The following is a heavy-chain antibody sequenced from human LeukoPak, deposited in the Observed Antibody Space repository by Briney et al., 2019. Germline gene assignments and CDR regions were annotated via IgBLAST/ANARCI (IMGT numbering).Heavy chain of an antibody. CDR3: AREDSAVRYFDY. CDR2: IYSGGST. J-gene: IGHJ4*02. D-gene: IGHD4-17*01. Sequence: AGGSLRLSCAASGFTVSSNYMSWVRQAPGKGLEWVSVIYSGGSTYYADSVKGRFTISRDNSKNTLYLQMNSLRAEDTAVYYCAREDSAVRYFDYWGQGTLVTVSS. CDR1: GFTVSSNY. V-gene: IGHV3-66*02.